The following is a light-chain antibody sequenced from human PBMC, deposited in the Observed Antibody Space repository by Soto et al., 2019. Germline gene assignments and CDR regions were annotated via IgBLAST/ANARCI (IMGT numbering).Light chain of an antibody. CDR3: QKYDTAPQT. Sequence: DIQMTQSPSSLSASVGDTVTITCRASQGIIDYLAWYQQRPGKVPKLLIYAASTLQTGVPSRFSGSGAGTDFTLTIRSLQPEDVATYYCQKYDTAPQTFGPGNKVEIK. CDR1: QGIIDY. CDR2: AAS. J-gene: IGKJ1*01. V-gene: IGKV1-27*01.